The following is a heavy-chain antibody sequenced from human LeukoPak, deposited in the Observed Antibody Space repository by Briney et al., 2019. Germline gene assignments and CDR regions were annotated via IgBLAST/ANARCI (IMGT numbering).Heavy chain of an antibody. D-gene: IGHD1-26*01. CDR3: AKSFLLHLWYFDY. CDR1: GFDVKSHD. V-gene: IGHV3-13*01. Sequence: PPGGSLRLSCAASGFDVKSHDIHWVRQPIGKGLEWVSSIESPRDIYYAGSVKGRFTISRDNSKNTLYLQMNSLRAEDTAVYYCAKSFLLHLWYFDYWGQGTLVTVSS. CDR2: IESPRDI. J-gene: IGHJ4*02.